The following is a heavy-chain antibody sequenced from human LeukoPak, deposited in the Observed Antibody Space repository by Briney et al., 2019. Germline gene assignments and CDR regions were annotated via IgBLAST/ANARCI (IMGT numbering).Heavy chain of an antibody. V-gene: IGHV5-51*01. J-gene: IGHJ4*02. CDR2: IYPGDSDT. CDR3: ASAVRYYDILTGPFDY. Sequence: GESLKISCKGSAYSFTSYWIGWVRQIPGKGLEWMGIIYPGDSDTRYSTSFQGQVTISADKSISTAYLQWSSLKASDTAMYYCASAVRYYDILTGPFDYWGQGTMVTVSS. CDR1: AYSFTSYW. D-gene: IGHD3-9*01.